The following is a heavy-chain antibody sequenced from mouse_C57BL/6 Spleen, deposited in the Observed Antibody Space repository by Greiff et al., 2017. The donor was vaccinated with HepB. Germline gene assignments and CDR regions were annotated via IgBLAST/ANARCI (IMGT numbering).Heavy chain of an antibody. V-gene: IGHV1-18*01. J-gene: IGHJ1*03. D-gene: IGHD4-1*01. Sequence: EVKLQESGPELVKPGASVKIPCKASGYTFTDYNMDWVKQSHGKSLEWIGDINPNNGGTIYNQKFKGKATLTVDKSSSTAYMELRSLTSEDTAVYYCARSGTFYWYFDVWGTGTTVTVSS. CDR1: GYTFTDYN. CDR2: INPNNGGT. CDR3: ARSGTFYWYFDV.